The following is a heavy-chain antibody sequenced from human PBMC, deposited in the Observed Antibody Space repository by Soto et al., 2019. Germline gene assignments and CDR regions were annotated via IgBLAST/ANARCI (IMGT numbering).Heavy chain of an antibody. J-gene: IGHJ5*02. V-gene: IGHV1-18*01. D-gene: IGHD3-22*01. Sequence: GASMKVSCKASGYTFTSYGISWVRQAPGQGLEWMGWISAYNGNTNYAQKLQGRVTMTTDTSTSTAYMELRSLRSDDTAVYYCARADEADLNYYDSSGYYFWFDPWGQGALVTVSS. CDR2: ISAYNGNT. CDR1: GYTFTSYG. CDR3: ARADEADLNYYDSSGYYFWFDP.